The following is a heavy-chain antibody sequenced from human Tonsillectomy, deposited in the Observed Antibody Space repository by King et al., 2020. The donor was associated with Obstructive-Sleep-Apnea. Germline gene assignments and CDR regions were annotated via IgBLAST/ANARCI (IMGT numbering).Heavy chain of an antibody. CDR1: GFTFSSYS. J-gene: IGHJ4*02. Sequence: DVQLVESGGGLVKPGGSLRLSCAASGFTFSSYSMNWVRQAPGKGLEWVSSISSSISYIYYADSVKGRFTISRDNAKNSLYLQMNSLRAEDTAVYYCARDLSYCSGGSCYSYWGQGTLVTVSS. V-gene: IGHV3-21*01. CDR2: ISSSISYI. D-gene: IGHD2-15*01. CDR3: ARDLSYCSGGSCYSY.